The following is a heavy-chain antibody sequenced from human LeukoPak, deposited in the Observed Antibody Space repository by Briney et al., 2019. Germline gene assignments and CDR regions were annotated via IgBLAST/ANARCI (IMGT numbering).Heavy chain of an antibody. J-gene: IGHJ3*02. CDR2: IYYSGST. V-gene: IGHV4-59*01. Sequence: PSETLSLTCTVSGGSISSYYWNWIRQPPGKGLEWIGYIYYSGSTNYNPSLKSRVTISVDTSKNQFSLKLSSVTAADTAVYYCARDGYCSTAGCYNAFDIWGQGTMVTVSS. CDR3: ARDGYCSTAGCYNAFDI. CDR1: GGSISSYY. D-gene: IGHD2-2*03.